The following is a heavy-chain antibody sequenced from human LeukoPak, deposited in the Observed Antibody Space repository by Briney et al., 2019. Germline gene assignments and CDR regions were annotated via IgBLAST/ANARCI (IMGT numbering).Heavy chain of an antibody. V-gene: IGHV4-59*08. CDR1: GGSKRGFY. D-gene: IGHD6-13*01. CDR3: ARRPAHSSSWFYFDY. Sequence: PSETLSLTCSVSGGSKRGFYWSWIRQPPGKALEWIGYIYYSGSTNYNPSLKSRVTISVDTSKNQFSLNLSSVTAADTAVYYCARRPAHSSSWFYFDYWGQGTLVTVSS. CDR2: IYYSGST. J-gene: IGHJ4*02.